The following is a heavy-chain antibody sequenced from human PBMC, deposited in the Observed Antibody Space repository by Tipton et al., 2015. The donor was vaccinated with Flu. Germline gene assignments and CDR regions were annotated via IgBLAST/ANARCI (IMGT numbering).Heavy chain of an antibody. J-gene: IGHJ4*02. CDR1: GYSFTNYW. Sequence: VQLVQSGAEVKKPGESLKISCKGSGYSFTNYWIGWVRQMSGKGLEWMGIIYPGDSDTKYSPSFQGQVTISADESIGTVYLQWSSLKASDNAMYYCARAETGVLHPSSFDYWGQGTLVTVSS. D-gene: IGHD7-27*01. V-gene: IGHV5-51*01. CDR2: IYPGDSDT. CDR3: ARAETGVLHPSSFDY.